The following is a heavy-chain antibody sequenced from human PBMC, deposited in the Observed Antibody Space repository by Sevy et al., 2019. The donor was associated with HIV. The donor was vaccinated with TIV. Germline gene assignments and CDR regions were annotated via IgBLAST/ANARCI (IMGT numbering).Heavy chain of an antibody. V-gene: IGHV3-23*01. Sequence: GGSLRLSCAASGITFSSYAMNWVRQAPGKGLEWVSTIYGTAGVTYYADSVKGRFTISRDNSKNTLFLQMNSLSAEDTAIYDCAGGRYDSSGSFDAFDIWGQGTMVTVSS. CDR3: AGGRYDSSGSFDAFDI. CDR1: GITFSSYA. J-gene: IGHJ3*02. CDR2: IYGTAGVT. D-gene: IGHD3-22*01.